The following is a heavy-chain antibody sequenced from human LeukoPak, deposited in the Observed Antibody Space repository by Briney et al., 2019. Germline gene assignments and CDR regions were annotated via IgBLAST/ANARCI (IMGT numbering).Heavy chain of an antibody. D-gene: IGHD3-22*01. V-gene: IGHV4-39*01. CDR2: IHYSGST. CDR1: GASISSSSYY. J-gene: IGHJ4*02. Sequence: SETLSLTCTVSGASISSSSYYWGWIRQPPGKGLELIATIHYSGSTYHNPSLKSRVTMSVDTSKNQFSLKLSSVTAADTAVYYCARHPSGSSFDYWGQGTLVTVSS. CDR3: ARHPSGSSFDY.